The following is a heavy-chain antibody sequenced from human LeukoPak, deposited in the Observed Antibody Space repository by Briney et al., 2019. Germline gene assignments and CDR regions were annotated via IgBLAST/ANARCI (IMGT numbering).Heavy chain of an antibody. CDR3: AKGGTSSWYFVFDY. CDR2: ISGSGGNA. CDR1: GFTFRIYA. J-gene: IGHJ4*02. V-gene: IGHV3-23*01. D-gene: IGHD6-13*01. Sequence: PGGSLRLSCAASGFTFRIYAMTWVRQAPGKGLWWVSVISGSGGNAYYADSMKGRFTISRDNFKNTLYLQMNSLTAEDTAIYYCAKGGTSSWYFVFDYWGQGVLVTVSS.